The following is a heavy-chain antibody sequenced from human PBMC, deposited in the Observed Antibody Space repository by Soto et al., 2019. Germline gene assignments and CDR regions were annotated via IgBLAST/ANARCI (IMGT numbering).Heavy chain of an antibody. CDR1: GFTFSSYS. V-gene: IGHV3-48*01. Sequence: PGGSLRLSCAASGFTFSSYSMNWVRQAPGKGLEWVSDISSSSSTIYYADSVKGRFTISRDNSKNTLYLQMNSLRAEDTAVYYCAKFAGYDILTGRDAFDIWGQGTMVTVSS. CDR2: ISSSSSTI. D-gene: IGHD3-9*01. J-gene: IGHJ3*02. CDR3: AKFAGYDILTGRDAFDI.